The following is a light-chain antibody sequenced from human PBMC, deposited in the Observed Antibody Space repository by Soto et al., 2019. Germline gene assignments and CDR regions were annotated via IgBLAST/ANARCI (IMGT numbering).Light chain of an antibody. CDR1: ELGDKY. J-gene: IGLJ2*01. CDR2: QDT. V-gene: IGLV3-1*01. Sequence: SYELTQPPSVSVSPRQTASISCSGDELGDKYASWYQQKPGQAPVLIMYQDTKRPSGIPERFSGSNSGNTATLTISGTQAMDEADYYCQAGDTSAVLFGGGTKVTVL. CDR3: QAGDTSAVL.